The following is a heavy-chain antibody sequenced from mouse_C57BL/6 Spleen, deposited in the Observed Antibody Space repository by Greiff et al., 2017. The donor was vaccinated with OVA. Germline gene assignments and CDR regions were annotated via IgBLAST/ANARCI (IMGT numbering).Heavy chain of an antibody. V-gene: IGHV14-3*01. J-gene: IGHJ2*01. CDR2: IDPANGNT. D-gene: IGHD1-1*01. Sequence: EVQLQQPVAELVRPGASVTLSCTASGFNIKNTYMHWVKQRPEQGLEWLGRIDPANGNTKYAPTFPGKAPLTADTSSNTAYLQLSSLTSEDTAIYYCASSGITTVDYWGKGTTLTVSS. CDR1: GFNIKNTY. CDR3: ASSGITTVDY.